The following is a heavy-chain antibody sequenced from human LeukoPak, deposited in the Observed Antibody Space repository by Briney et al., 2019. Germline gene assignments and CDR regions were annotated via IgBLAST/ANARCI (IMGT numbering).Heavy chain of an antibody. D-gene: IGHD6-13*01. J-gene: IGHJ4*02. V-gene: IGHV3-21*01. Sequence: GGSLRLSCAASGFIFSSYSMNWVRRAPGKGLEWVSSISSSSSYIYYADSVKGRFTISRDNAKNSLYLQMNSLRAEDTAVYYCARAYSSSWSHDYWGQGTLVTVSS. CDR3: ARAYSSSWSHDY. CDR1: GFIFSSYS. CDR2: ISSSSSYI.